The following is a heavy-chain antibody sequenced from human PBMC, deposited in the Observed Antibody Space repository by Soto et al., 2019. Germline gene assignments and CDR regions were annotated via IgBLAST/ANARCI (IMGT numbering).Heavy chain of an antibody. CDR2: IYYSGST. Sequence: QLQLQESGPGLVKPSETLSLTCTVSDGSLSTSNYYWGWIRQPPGKGLERFGIIYYSGSTYYNPSLRSRVTISIDTSKNQFSLKLTSVTAADTAVYYCARYYYGPGTLKGRYFDTWGQGTLVTVSS. V-gene: IGHV4-39*01. CDR3: ARYYYGPGTLKGRYFDT. D-gene: IGHD3-10*01. J-gene: IGHJ4*02. CDR1: DGSLSTSNYY.